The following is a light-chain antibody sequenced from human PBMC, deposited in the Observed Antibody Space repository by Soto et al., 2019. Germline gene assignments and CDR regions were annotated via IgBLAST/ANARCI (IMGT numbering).Light chain of an antibody. CDR2: RNN. J-gene: IGLJ1*01. Sequence: QYVLTQPPSAYGTPGQGVTISCSGSTSNIGSNYVYWYQQLPGTAPKLLIYRNNQRPSGVPDRFSGSKSGTSASLAISGLRSDDEADYFCATWDDSLNGFYVFGTGTKLTVL. CDR3: ATWDDSLNGFYV. V-gene: IGLV1-47*01. CDR1: TSNIGSNY.